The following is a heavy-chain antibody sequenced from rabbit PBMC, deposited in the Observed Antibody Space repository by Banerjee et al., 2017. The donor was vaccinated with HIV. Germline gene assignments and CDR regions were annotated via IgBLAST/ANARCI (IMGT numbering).Heavy chain of an antibody. D-gene: IGHD6-1*01. CDR3: ARSGAGYTGYGYEDTRLDL. CDR1: GFSFSNKAV. Sequence: QQQLVESGGGLVKPEGSLKLSCTASGFSFSNKAVMCWVRQAPGKGLEWIACINVVTGKAVYANWAKGRFTFSKTSSTTVTLQMTSLTDADTATYLCARSGAGYTGYGYEDTRLDLWGPGTLVTVS. V-gene: IGHV1S45*01. CDR2: INVVTGKA. J-gene: IGHJ3*01.